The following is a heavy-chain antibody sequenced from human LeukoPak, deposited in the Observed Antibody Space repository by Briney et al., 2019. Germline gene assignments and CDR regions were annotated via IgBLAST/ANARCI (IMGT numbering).Heavy chain of an antibody. CDR3: ARDGEVGVPAAASYYYYMDV. J-gene: IGHJ6*03. Sequence: GGSLRLSCAASGFTFSSYGMHWVRQAPGKGLEWVAVISYDGSNKYYADSVKGRFTISRDNSKNTLYLQMNSLRAEDTAVYYCARDGEVGVPAAASYYYYMDVWGKGTTVTVSS. CDR2: ISYDGSNK. D-gene: IGHD2-2*01. V-gene: IGHV3-30*03. CDR1: GFTFSSYG.